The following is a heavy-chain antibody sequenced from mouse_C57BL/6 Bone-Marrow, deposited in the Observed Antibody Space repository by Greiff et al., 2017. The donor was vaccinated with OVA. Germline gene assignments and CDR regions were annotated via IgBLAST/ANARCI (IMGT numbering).Heavy chain of an antibody. D-gene: IGHD1-1*01. CDR1: GYTFTSYW. J-gene: IGHJ4*01. Sequence: VQLQQSGAELVRPGSSVKLSCKASGYTFTSYWLDWVKQRPGQGLEWIGNIYPSDSETHSNQKFKDKATLTVDKSSSTADMQLSSRTSEDSAVYYCAREGDGSSYYYAMDYWGQGTSVTVSS. CDR2: IYPSDSET. V-gene: IGHV1-61*01. CDR3: AREGDGSSYYYAMDY.